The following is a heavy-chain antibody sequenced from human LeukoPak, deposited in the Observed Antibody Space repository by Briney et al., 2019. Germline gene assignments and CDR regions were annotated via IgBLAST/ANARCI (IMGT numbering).Heavy chain of an antibody. V-gene: IGHV1-69*05. CDR1: GITFSYCT. CDR2: IIPIFGTA. D-gene: IGHD3-22*01. CDR3: AREPVPRSSGLQY. Sequence: ASVTVSCTASGITFSYCTISWVRQAPGQGLEWMGRIIPIFGTADYAQKFQGRVTMTTDESTSTAYMELSSLRSEDTAVYYCAREPVPRSSGLQYWGQGTLVTVSS. J-gene: IGHJ4*02.